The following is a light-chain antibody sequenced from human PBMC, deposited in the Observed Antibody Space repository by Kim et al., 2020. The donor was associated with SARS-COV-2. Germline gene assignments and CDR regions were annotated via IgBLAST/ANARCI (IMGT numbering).Light chain of an antibody. Sequence: VAFGQTVTTTCPGDSLIIYSTTWYQQKPGPAPLVFIYGKNYRPSGIPDRFSGSSAGDTASLTTTGTQAGDEADYYCNSRGSNDNVLFGGGTQLTVL. V-gene: IGLV3-19*01. CDR3: NSRGSNDNVL. CDR1: SLIIYS. CDR2: GKN. J-gene: IGLJ2*01.